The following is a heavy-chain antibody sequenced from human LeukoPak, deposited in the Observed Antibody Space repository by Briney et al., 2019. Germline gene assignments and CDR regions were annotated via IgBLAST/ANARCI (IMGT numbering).Heavy chain of an antibody. J-gene: IGHJ4*02. D-gene: IGHD6-13*01. CDR1: GFTFSSYG. CDR2: ISYDGSNK. CDR3: AKELSPYQSSSWYYFDY. V-gene: IGHV3-30*18. Sequence: GGSLRLSCAASGFTFSSYGMHWVRQAPGKGLEWVAAISYDGSNKYYADSVKGRFTISRDNSKNTLCLQMNSLRAEDTAVYYCAKELSPYQSSSWYYFDYWGQGTLVTVSS.